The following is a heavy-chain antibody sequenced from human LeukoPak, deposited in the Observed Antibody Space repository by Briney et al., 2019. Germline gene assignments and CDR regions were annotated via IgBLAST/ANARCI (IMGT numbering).Heavy chain of an antibody. J-gene: IGHJ6*04. V-gene: IGHV3-48*03. D-gene: IGHD2-8*01. CDR3: ARDNGKNSYYHYGMDV. CDR2: ISSSSNTV. CDR1: GFTFSTYE. Sequence: PGGSLRLSCAASGFTFSTYEMHWVRQAPGKGLEWVSYISSSSNTVYYVDSVKGRFTISRDNAKNSLYLQMNSLRAEDTAVYYCARDNGKNSYYHYGMDVWGKGTTVTVSS.